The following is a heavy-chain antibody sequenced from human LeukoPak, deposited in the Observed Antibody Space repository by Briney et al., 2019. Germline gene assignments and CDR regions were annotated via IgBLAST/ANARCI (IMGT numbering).Heavy chain of an antibody. CDR2: MNPNSGAT. V-gene: IGHV1-2*02. CDR3: ARGAYYGDNFPLHY. Sequence: ASVTVSYKRSVYTFTNYYLHWVRQAPGQGGEWMGWMNPNSGATEYQQNFQGRVTMTRDTSISTAYLEVFSLTSDDAAVYYCARGAYYGDNFPLHYWGQGSLVIVSS. J-gene: IGHJ4*02. CDR1: VYTFTNYY. D-gene: IGHD4-23*01.